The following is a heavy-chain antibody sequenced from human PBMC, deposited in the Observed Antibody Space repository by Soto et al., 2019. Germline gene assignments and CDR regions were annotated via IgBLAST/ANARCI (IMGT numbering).Heavy chain of an antibody. J-gene: IGHJ6*02. D-gene: IGHD6-13*01. CDR1: GFTFSSYG. CDR3: AKTKASAAAGTRGEYYYYYGMDV. V-gene: IGHV3-30*18. CDR2: ISYDGSSK. Sequence: LRLSCAASGFTFSSYGMHWVRQAPGKGLEWVAAISYDGSSKYYADSVKGRFTISRDNSKNTLYLQMNSLRAEDTAVYYCAKTKASAAAGTRGEYYYYYGMDVWGQGTTVTVSS.